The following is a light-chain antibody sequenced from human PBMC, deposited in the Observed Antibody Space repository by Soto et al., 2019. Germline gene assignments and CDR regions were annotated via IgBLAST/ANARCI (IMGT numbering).Light chain of an antibody. V-gene: IGKV3-20*01. CDR3: QQYAHSPWT. J-gene: IGKJ1*01. Sequence: EIVLTQSPGTLSLSPGERATLSCRASQSVSANYLAWYRQKPGQAPRLLIYGASTRATGIPDRFSGRGSGTDFTLTISRLEPEDFALYYCQQYAHSPWTFGQGTQVEIK. CDR1: QSVSANY. CDR2: GAS.